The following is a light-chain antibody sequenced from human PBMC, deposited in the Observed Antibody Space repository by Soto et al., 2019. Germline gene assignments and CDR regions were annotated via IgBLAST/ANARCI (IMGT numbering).Light chain of an antibody. CDR1: QSVTSSY. CDR2: GAS. V-gene: IGKV3-20*01. J-gene: IGKJ1*01. Sequence: EIVLTQSPGTLSLSPGESVTLSCRASQSVTSSYLAWYQQKPGQAPRLVIYGASSRATGIPDRFSGSGSGTDFTLTINRLEPEDFALYYCQQYGDSLWTFGQGTEVEIK. CDR3: QQYGDSLWT.